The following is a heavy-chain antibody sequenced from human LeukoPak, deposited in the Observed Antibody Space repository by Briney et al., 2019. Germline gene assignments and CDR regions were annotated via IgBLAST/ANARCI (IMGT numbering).Heavy chain of an antibody. V-gene: IGHV3-21*01. Sequence: GGSLRLSCAASGFTFSSYSMNWVRQAPGKGLEWVSSISSSSYIYYADSVKGRFTISRDNAKNSLYLQMNSLRAEDTAVYYCAREWIVVVPPAMTYYYNGMDVWGQGTTVTVSS. J-gene: IGHJ6*02. D-gene: IGHD2-2*01. CDR2: ISSSSYI. CDR3: AREWIVVVPPAMTYYYNGMDV. CDR1: GFTFSSYS.